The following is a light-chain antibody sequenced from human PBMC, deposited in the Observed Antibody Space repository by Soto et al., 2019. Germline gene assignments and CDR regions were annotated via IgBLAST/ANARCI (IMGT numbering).Light chain of an antibody. Sequence: QTVVTQEPSFSVSPGGTVTLTCGLSSGSVSTSYYPSWYQQTPGQAPRTLIYSTNTRSSGVPDRFSGSILGNKAALTITGAQADDESDDYCVPLLGTGTKLTVL. J-gene: IGLJ1*01. CDR3: VPL. CDR1: SGSVSTSYY. CDR2: STN. V-gene: IGLV8-61*01.